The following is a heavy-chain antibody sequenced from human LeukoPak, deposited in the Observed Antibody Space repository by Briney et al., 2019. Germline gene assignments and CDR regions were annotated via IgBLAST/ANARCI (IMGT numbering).Heavy chain of an antibody. V-gene: IGHV3-33*01. CDR3: AREVGPTKFDY. CDR1: GFTFSSYG. CDR2: IWYDGSNK. J-gene: IGHJ4*02. Sequence: GGSLRLSCAASGFTFSSYGMHWVRQAPGKGLEWVAVIWYDGSNKYYADSVKGRFTISRDNSKNTLYLQINSLRAEDTAVYYCAREVGPTKFDYWGQGTLVTVSS. D-gene: IGHD1-26*01.